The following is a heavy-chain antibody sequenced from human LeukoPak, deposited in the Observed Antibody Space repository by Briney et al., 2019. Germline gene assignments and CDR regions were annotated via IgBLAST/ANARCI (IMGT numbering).Heavy chain of an antibody. CDR2: ISYDGSNK. D-gene: IGHD3-10*01. CDR1: GFTFSSYG. V-gene: IGHV3-30*18. J-gene: IGHJ4*02. CDR3: AKDPNALWFGEFFDY. Sequence: GRSLRLSCAASGFTFSSYGMHWVRQAPGKGLEWVAVISYDGSNKYYADSVKGRFTISRDNSKNTLYLQMNSLRAEDAAVYYCAKDPNALWFGEFFDYWGQGTLVTVSS.